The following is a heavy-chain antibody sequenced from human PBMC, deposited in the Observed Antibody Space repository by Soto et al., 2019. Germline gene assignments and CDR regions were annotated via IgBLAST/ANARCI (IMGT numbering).Heavy chain of an antibody. V-gene: IGHV5-51*01. CDR1: GYSFSNYW. CDR3: ASSVVVPSTMNYFDY. D-gene: IGHD2-15*01. CDR2: IFPADSDT. J-gene: IGHJ4*02. Sequence: XESLKISGKGSGYSFSNYWIAWVRQMPGKGLEWMGIIFPADSDTKYSPSFQGQVTISADKSISTAYLQWSSLKASDTAMYYCASSVVVPSTMNYFDYWGQGSLVTVSS.